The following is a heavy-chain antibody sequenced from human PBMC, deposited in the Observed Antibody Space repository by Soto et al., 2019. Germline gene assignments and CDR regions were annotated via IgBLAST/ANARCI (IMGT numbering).Heavy chain of an antibody. CDR3: ARIRRGYSSSLRRGDYFDY. D-gene: IGHD6-13*01. CDR1: GGTFSSYA. Sequence: SVKVSCKASGGTFSSYAISWVRQXPXQXLEWMGGIIPIFGTANYAQKFQGRVTITADESTSTAYMELSSLRSEDTAVYYCARIRRGYSSSLRRGDYFDYWGQGTLVTVSS. CDR2: IIPIFGTA. V-gene: IGHV1-69*13. J-gene: IGHJ4*02.